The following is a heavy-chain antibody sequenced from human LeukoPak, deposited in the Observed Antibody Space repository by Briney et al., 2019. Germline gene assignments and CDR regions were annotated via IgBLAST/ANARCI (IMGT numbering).Heavy chain of an antibody. CDR3: ARDKGWDYGSGSYYKV. CDR1: GGSISSYY. V-gene: IGHV4-59*01. CDR2: IYYSGST. D-gene: IGHD3-10*01. Sequence: SETLSLTCTVSGGSISSYYWSWIRQPPGKGLEWIGYIYYSGSTNYNPSLKSRVTISVDTPKNQFSLKLSSVTGADTAVYYCARDKGWDYGSGSYYKVWGKGTLVTVSS. J-gene: IGHJ4*02.